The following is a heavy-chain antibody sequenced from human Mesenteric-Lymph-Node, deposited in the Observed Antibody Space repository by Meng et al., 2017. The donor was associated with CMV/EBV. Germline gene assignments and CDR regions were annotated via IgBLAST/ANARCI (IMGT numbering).Heavy chain of an antibody. D-gene: IGHD3-3*01. Sequence: SGPTLVNPTQTLTLTCTFSGFSLSTSGVGVGWIRQPPGKALEWLALIYWNDDKRYSPSLKSRLTITKDTSKNQVVLTMTNMDPVDTATYYCAHSFWSTLYPYYYYGMDVWGQGTTVTVSS. V-gene: IGHV2-5*01. CDR2: IYWNDDK. CDR3: AHSFWSTLYPYYYYGMDV. CDR1: GFSLSTSGVG. J-gene: IGHJ6*02.